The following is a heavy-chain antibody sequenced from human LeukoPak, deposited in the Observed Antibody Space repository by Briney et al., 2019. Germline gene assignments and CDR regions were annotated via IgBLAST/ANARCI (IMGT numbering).Heavy chain of an antibody. D-gene: IGHD6-6*01. V-gene: IGHV3-23*01. CDR1: GFTFSSYG. CDR2: ISGSGGST. J-gene: IGHJ4*02. CDR3: AKDQGVAARPKERFDY. Sequence: GGSLRLSCAASGFTFSSYGMSWVRQAPGKGLEWVSAISGSGGSTYYADSVKGRFTISRDNSKNTLYLQMNSLRAEDTAVYYCAKDQGVAARPKERFDYWGQGTLVTVSS.